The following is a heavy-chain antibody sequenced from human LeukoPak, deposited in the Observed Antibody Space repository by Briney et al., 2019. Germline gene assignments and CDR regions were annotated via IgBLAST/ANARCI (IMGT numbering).Heavy chain of an antibody. CDR2: IWYDGSNK. CDR3: VSAAGFRETFDY. CDR1: GFTFSSYG. V-gene: IGHV3-33*01. Sequence: GGSLRLTCAASGFTFSSYGMHWVRQAPGKGLEWVALIWYDGSNKYYADSVKGRFTISRDNSKNTLYLQMNGLRAEDTAVYYCVSAAGFRETFDYWGQGTLVTVSS. J-gene: IGHJ4*02. D-gene: IGHD6-13*01.